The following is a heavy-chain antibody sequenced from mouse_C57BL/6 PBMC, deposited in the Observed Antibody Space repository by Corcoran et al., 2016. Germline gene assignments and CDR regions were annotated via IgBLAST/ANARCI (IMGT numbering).Heavy chain of an antibody. CDR1: GYTFTTYG. D-gene: IGHD2-4*01. CDR3: ASTPIYYDYDWFAY. Sequence: QIQLVQSGPELKKPGETVKISCKASGYTFTTYGMSWVKQAPGKGLKWMGWINTYSGVPTYADDFKGRFAFSLETSASTAYLQINNLKNEDTATYFCASTPIYYDYDWFAYWGQGTLVTVSA. J-gene: IGHJ3*01. V-gene: IGHV9-3*01. CDR2: INTYSGVP.